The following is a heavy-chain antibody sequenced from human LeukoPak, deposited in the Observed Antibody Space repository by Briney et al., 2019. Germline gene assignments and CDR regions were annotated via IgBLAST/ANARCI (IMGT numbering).Heavy chain of an antibody. CDR1: GLAFSTYK. CDR2: ISTDGYTT. CDR3: VVGGSPGY. Sequence: GGSLRLSCAASGLAFSTYKMHWVRQAPRKGLVWVSRISTDGYTTDYADFVQGRFTASRDNTKNTWSLEMNSLRAEDTAVYYCVVGGSPGYWGQGTLVTVSS. V-gene: IGHV3-74*01. D-gene: IGHD2-15*01. J-gene: IGHJ4*02.